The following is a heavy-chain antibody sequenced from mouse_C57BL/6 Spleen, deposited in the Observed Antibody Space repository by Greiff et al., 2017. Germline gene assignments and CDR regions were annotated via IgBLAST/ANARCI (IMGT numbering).Heavy chain of an antibody. CDR1: GYTFTSYW. D-gene: IGHD2-4*01. V-gene: IGHV1-59*01. Sequence: QVQLKQPGAELVRPGTSVKLSCKASGYTFTSYWMHWVKQRPGQGLEWIGVIDPSDSYTNYNQKFKGKATLTVDTSSSTAYMQLSSLTSEDSAVYYCARERLRRGYFDYWGQGTTLTVSS. CDR3: ARERLRRGYFDY. J-gene: IGHJ2*01. CDR2: IDPSDSYT.